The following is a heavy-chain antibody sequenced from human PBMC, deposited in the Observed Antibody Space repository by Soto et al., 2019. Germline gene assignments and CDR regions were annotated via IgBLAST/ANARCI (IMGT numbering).Heavy chain of an antibody. D-gene: IGHD4-17*01. CDR3: ARAHRDYDYGVFDY. J-gene: IGHJ4*02. CDR1: GFTFSDHY. Sequence: EVQLVESGGGLVQPGGSLRLSCATSGFTFSDHYMDWVRQAPGKGLEWVGRTRNKAKSYTTEYAASVTGRFTISRDDSKNSLYLQMNSLKTEDTALYYCARAHRDYDYGVFDYWGQGTLVTVSS. V-gene: IGHV3-72*01. CDR2: TRNKAKSYTT.